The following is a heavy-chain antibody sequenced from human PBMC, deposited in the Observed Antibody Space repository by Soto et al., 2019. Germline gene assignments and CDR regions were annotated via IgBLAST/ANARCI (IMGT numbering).Heavy chain of an antibody. D-gene: IGHD3-9*01. Sequence: QVQLVQSGAEVKKPGASVKVSCKASGYTFTSYGISWVRHAPGQGLEWMGWISAYNGNTNYAQKLQGRVTMTTDTSTSTAYMELRSLRSDDAAGYYCARDHGDDSLTGYYMNYYYGMDVWGQGTTVTVSS. CDR1: GYTFTSYG. CDR3: ARDHGDDSLTGYYMNYYYGMDV. V-gene: IGHV1-18*04. J-gene: IGHJ6*02. CDR2: ISAYNGNT.